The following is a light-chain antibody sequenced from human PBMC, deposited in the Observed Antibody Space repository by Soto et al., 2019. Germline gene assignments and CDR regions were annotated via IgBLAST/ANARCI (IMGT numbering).Light chain of an antibody. J-gene: IGLJ1*01. CDR1: SSYVGGYNY. CDR3: CSYTVSGTYD. Sequence: QSVLTQPASVSGSPGQSITISCTGTSSYVGGYNYVSWYQQHPGKAPKLIIYAVSNRPSGVSNRFSGSKSGNTATLTISGLRAEDEADYDGCSYTVSGTYDFGTGTKVTVL. CDR2: AVS. V-gene: IGLV2-14*01.